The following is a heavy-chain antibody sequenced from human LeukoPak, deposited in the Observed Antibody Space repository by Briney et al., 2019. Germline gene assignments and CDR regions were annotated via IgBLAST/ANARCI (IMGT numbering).Heavy chain of an antibody. Sequence: SETLSLTCTVSGGSISSYYWSWIRQPPGKGLEWIGYIYYSGSTNYNPSLKSRVTISVDTSKNQFSLKLSSVTAADTAVYYCARDSGFYDILTGYYSAYNWFDPWGQGTLVTVSS. CDR1: GGSISSYY. CDR3: ARDSGFYDILTGYYSAYNWFDP. J-gene: IGHJ5*02. D-gene: IGHD3-9*01. CDR2: IYYSGST. V-gene: IGHV4-59*01.